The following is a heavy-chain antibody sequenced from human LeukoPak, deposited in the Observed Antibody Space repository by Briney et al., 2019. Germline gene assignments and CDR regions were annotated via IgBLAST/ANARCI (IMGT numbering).Heavy chain of an antibody. CDR3: AREGEQWLAKNFDY. V-gene: IGHV3-21*01. CDR2: ISRSSSYISRSSDYI. D-gene: IGHD6-19*01. CDR1: RFTFSNYN. Sequence: GGSLRLSCAASRFTFSNYNMNWVCQAPGKGLEWVSSISRSSSYISRSSDYIYYADSVKGRFTTSRDDAKNSLYLQMNSLRAEDTAVYYCAREGEQWLAKNFDYWGQGTVVTVSS. J-gene: IGHJ4*02.